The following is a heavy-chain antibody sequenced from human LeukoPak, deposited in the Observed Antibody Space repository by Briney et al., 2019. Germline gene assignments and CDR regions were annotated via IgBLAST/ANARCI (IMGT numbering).Heavy chain of an antibody. Sequence: SETLSLTCTVSGGSISSDTYYWVWIRQPPGKGLEWIGNISYSGNTYYKPSLKSRVTISVDPSKNQFSLKLSSMTAADTAVYFCARQGLSRGGPLFDYWGQGTLVTVSS. CDR3: ARQGLSRGGPLFDY. J-gene: IGHJ4*02. CDR1: GGSISSDTYY. CDR2: ISYSGNT. V-gene: IGHV4-39*01. D-gene: IGHD2-15*01.